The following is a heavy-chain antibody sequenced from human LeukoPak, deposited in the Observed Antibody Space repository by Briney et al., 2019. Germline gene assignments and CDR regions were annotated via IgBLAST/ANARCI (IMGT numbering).Heavy chain of an antibody. D-gene: IGHD1-26*01. CDR2: IYSGGRT. Sequence: GGSLRLSCAASGFTVSSNYMSWVRQAPGKGLEWVSVIYSGGRTEYADSVKGRFTISRDNSKNTLYLQMNSLRAEDTAVYYCARESGSYYGVTLDYWGQGTLVTVSS. CDR1: GFTVSSNY. V-gene: IGHV3-66*01. J-gene: IGHJ4*02. CDR3: ARESGSYYGVTLDY.